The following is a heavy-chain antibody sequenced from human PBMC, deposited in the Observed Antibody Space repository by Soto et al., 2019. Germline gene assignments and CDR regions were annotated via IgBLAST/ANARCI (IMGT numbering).Heavy chain of an antibody. V-gene: IGHV3-9*01. J-gene: IGHJ4*02. CDR2: ISWNSGSI. Sequence: GGSLRLSCAASGFTFDDYAMHWVRQAPGKGLEWVSGISWNSGSIGYADSVKGRFTISRDNAKNSLYLQMNSLRAEDTALYYCAKEHSSGLSVWGQGTLVTVSS. CDR3: AKEHSSGLSV. D-gene: IGHD6-19*01. CDR1: GFTFDDYA.